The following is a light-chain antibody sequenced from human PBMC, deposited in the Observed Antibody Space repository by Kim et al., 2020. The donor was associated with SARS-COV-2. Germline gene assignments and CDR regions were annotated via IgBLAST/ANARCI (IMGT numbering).Light chain of an antibody. J-gene: IGLJ2*01. CDR2: DNS. CDR3: QSYDSSLSDSV. CDR1: SSNIGAGYD. V-gene: IGLV1-40*01. Sequence: RVNSACTGSSSNIGAGYDVHWYQQLPGTAPKLRIYDNSNRPSGVPDRFSGSKSGTSASLAITGLQAEDEADYYCQSYDSSLSDSVFGGGTQLTVL.